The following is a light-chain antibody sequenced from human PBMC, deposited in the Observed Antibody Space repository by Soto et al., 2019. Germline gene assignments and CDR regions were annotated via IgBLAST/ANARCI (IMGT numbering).Light chain of an antibody. CDR1: QGISSN. J-gene: IGKJ4*01. CDR3: QQHTSYPWT. V-gene: IGKV1-9*01. Sequence: QVTKSPSSLSAYVSYRVTITCRASQGISSNLAWYQQKPGRAPKLLIFGASTLQSGVPSRFSGSGFGTDFTLTISSRQAEDFVMYYCQQHTSYPWTFGGGTKVDI. CDR2: GAS.